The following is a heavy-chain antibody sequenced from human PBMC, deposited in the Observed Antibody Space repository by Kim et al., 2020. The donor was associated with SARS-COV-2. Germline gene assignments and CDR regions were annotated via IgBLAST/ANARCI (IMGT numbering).Heavy chain of an antibody. CDR1: GFTFSSYG. CDR3: AKEPWPGWWGGNYFDY. Sequence: GGYLRLSCAASGFTFSSYGMHWVRQAPGKGLEWVAVISYDGSNKYYADSVKGRFTISRDNSKNTLYLQMNSLRAEDTAVYYCAKEPWPGWWGGNYFDYLGQGTLVTVSS. D-gene: IGHD2-15*01. V-gene: IGHV3-30*18. CDR2: ISYDGSNK. J-gene: IGHJ4*02.